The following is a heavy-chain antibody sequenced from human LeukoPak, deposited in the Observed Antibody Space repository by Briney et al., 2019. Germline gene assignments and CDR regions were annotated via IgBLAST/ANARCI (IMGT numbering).Heavy chain of an antibody. V-gene: IGHV1-69*04. J-gene: IGHJ4*02. CDR2: IIPILGIA. Sequence: GSSVKVSCKASGGTFSSYTINWVRPAPGQGLEWMGRIIPILGIANYAQKFQGRVTITADKSTSTAYMELSSLRSEDTAVYYCARDSSSPLDYWGQGTLVTVSS. CDR3: ARDSSSPLDY. CDR1: GGTFSSYT. D-gene: IGHD6-13*01.